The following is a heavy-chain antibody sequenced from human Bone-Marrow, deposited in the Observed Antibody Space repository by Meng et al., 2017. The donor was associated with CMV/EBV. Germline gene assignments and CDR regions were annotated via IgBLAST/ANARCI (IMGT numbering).Heavy chain of an antibody. V-gene: IGHV3-30*02. J-gene: IGHJ4*02. CDR2: IRHDGSNK. D-gene: IGHD2-15*01. Sequence: GSGGGVGQPGVSLRLSCAASGLPFRGNGMHGVRQAPGKGLEWVALIRHDGSNKYYADSVKGRLTISRDNSKNTLDLQMNSLRAEDTAVYYCATSLGYCSGSSCYAEDYWGQGTLVTVSS. CDR3: ATSLGYCSGSSCYAEDY. CDR1: GLPFRGNG.